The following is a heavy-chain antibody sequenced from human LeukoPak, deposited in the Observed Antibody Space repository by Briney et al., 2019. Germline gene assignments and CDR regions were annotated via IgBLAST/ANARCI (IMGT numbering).Heavy chain of an antibody. J-gene: IGHJ3*02. Sequence: GESLKISCKDSGYSFTSYWIGWVRQMPGKGLEWVGNIYPGDSDTRYSPSFQGQVTISAGKSISTAYLQWSSLKASDTAMYYCARRPLRITLHAFDIWGQGTMVTVSS. CDR3: ARRPLRITLHAFDI. D-gene: IGHD3-10*01. CDR1: GYSFTSYW. CDR2: IYPGDSDT. V-gene: IGHV5-51*01.